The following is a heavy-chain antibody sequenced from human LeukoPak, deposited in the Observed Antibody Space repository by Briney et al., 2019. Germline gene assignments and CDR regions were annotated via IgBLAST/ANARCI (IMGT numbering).Heavy chain of an antibody. CDR3: ARSIGYYYTMDV. J-gene: IGHJ6*02. CDR2: ISGSGRNV. CDR1: GFTLTDYY. D-gene: IGHD3-22*01. V-gene: IGHV3-11*01. Sequence: PGGSLGLSCVAYGFTLTDYYMSWIRQAPGRGLEWVSDISGSGRNVYYGDSVKGRFTISRDNAKNSLYLQMNNLRAEDTAVYYCARSIGYYYTMDVWGQGTTVTVSS.